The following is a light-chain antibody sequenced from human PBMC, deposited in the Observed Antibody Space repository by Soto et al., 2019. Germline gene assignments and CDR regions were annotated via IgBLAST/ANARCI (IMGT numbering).Light chain of an antibody. CDR2: GVT. J-gene: IGLJ1*01. CDR1: SSDVGGYNY. CDR3: SSYTSASTLLYL. Sequence: QSALTQPASVSGSPGQSITISCTGTSSDVGGYNYVSWYQQHPGIAPKLLIYGVTKRPSGVSPRFSGSKSGNTASLTISGLQAEEEADYHCSSYTSASTLLYLFGTGTKLTVL. V-gene: IGLV2-14*01.